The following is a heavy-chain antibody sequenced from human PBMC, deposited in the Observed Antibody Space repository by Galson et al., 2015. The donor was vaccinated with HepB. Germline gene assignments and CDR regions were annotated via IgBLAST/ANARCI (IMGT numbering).Heavy chain of an antibody. Sequence: SLRLSCAASGFTFSSYAMHWVRQAPGKGLEWMAVISYDGSNKYYADSVKGRFTISRDNSKNTLYLQMNSLRAEDTAVYYCARGPSDIVVVLAAIRVDYWGQGTLVTVSA. J-gene: IGHJ4*02. CDR3: ARGPSDIVVVLAAIRVDY. CDR1: GFTFSSYA. CDR2: ISYDGSNK. D-gene: IGHD2-2*02. V-gene: IGHV3-30-3*01.